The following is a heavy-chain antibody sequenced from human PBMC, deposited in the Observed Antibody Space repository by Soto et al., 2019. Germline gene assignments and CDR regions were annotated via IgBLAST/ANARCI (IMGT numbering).Heavy chain of an antibody. CDR3: ARGVYGSGNYYTGPSAFDI. D-gene: IGHD3-10*01. CDR1: GGTLSDHG. Sequence: QVQLEQSGAEVKKPGSSVKISCKASGGTLSDHGVSWLRQAPGQGLEWVGGTIPVFNTAKYAPKFQGRVTIAANQPTNIAYMELGSLRSDDAAFYYCARGVYGSGNYYTGPSAFDIWGQGTLVIVSS. V-gene: IGHV1-69*01. CDR2: TIPVFNTA. J-gene: IGHJ3*02.